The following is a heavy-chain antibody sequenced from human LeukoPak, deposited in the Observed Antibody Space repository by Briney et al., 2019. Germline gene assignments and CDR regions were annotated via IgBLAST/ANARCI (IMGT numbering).Heavy chain of an antibody. CDR2: ISGSGGST. CDR3: AKDGGWEPRSNNYFDY. Sequence: PGGSLRLSCAASGFTFSSYAMSWVRQAPGKGLEWVSAISGSGGSTYYADSVKGRFTISRDNSKNTLYLQMNSLRAEDTAVYYCAKDGGWEPRSNNYFDYWGQGTLVTVSS. J-gene: IGHJ4*02. D-gene: IGHD1-26*01. CDR1: GFTFSSYA. V-gene: IGHV3-23*01.